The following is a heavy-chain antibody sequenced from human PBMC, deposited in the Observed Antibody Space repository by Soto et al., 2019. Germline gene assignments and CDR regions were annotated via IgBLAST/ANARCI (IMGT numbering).Heavy chain of an antibody. Sequence: QVQLVDSGGGVVQPGRSLRLSCAASGFIFRDYGMHWVRQPPGKGLEWVATIKYDGSQQYYADTVKGRFTISRDNSNNTQFLQMNSLTTDATAVYYCARHASWQRLRSDFDSWGQGTLVTVSS. J-gene: IGHJ4*02. CDR1: GFIFRDYG. CDR2: IKYDGSQQ. V-gene: IGHV3-33*01. CDR3: ARHASWQRLRSDFDS. D-gene: IGHD4-17*01.